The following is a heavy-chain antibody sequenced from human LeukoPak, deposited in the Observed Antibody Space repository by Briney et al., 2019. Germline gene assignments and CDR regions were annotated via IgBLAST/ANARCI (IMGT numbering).Heavy chain of an antibody. CDR3: ARSRDSSGASFDY. J-gene: IGHJ4*02. V-gene: IGHV4-39*01. CDR1: GGSISSSSYY. D-gene: IGHD2-15*01. CDR2: VYYSGSI. Sequence: SETLSLTCTVSGGSISSSSYYWGWIRQPPGKVLEWIGSVYYSGSIYYNPSLKSRVTISVDMSKNQFSLKLNSVIAADTAVYYCARSRDSSGASFDYWGQGTPVTVSS.